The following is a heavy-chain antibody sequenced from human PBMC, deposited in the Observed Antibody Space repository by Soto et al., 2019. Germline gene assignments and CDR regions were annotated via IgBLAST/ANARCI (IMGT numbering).Heavy chain of an antibody. CDR2: IKSKTDGGTT. V-gene: IGHV3-15*01. J-gene: IGHJ6*02. CDR3: TTDLPIAAAGPAGPLPDYYYYYGMDV. CDR1: GFTFSNAW. D-gene: IGHD6-13*01. Sequence: KPGGSLRLSCAASGFTFSNAWMSWVRQAPGKGLEWVGRIKSKTDGGTTDYAAPVKGRFTISRDDSKNTLYLQMNSLKTEDTAVYYCTTDLPIAAAGPAGPLPDYYYYYGMDVWGQGTTVTVSS.